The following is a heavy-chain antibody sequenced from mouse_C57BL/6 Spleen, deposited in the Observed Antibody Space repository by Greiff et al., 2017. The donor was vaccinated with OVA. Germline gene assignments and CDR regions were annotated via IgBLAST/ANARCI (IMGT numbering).Heavy chain of an antibody. D-gene: IGHD2-2*01. V-gene: IGHV1-69*01. Sequence: QVHVKQPWAELVMPGASVKLSCKASGYTFTSYWMHWVKQRPGQGLEWIGEIDPSDSYTNYNQKFKGKSTLTVDKSSSTAYMQLSSLTSEDSAVYYCARGRMVTTDFDYWGQGTTLTVSS. J-gene: IGHJ2*01. CDR2: IDPSDSYT. CDR1: GYTFTSYW. CDR3: ARGRMVTTDFDY.